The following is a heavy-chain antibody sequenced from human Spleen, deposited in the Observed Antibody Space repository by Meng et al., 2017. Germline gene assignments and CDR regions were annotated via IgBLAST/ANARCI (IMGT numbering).Heavy chain of an antibody. CDR3: ARDLAAAGTPD. CDR1: GFTVSSNY. D-gene: IGHD6-13*01. V-gene: IGHV3-66*02. J-gene: IGHJ4*01. CDR2: IYSGGST. Sequence: GESLKISCAASGFTVSSNYMSWVRQAPGKGLEWVSVIYSGGSTYYADSVKGRFTISRDNSKNTLYLQMNSLRAEDTAVYYCARDLAAAGTPDWGHGTQVTVSS.